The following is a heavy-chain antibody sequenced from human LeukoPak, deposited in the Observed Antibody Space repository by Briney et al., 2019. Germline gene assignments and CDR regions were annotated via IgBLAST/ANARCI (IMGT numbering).Heavy chain of an antibody. Sequence: GGSLRLSCAASGFTFSSYAMSWVRQAPGKGLEWVSCISGSGGYTYYADSVKGRFTISRDNSKNTLYLQMNSLRAEDTAVYYCAKGAFERFGEPSDFWGQGTLVTVSS. J-gene: IGHJ4*02. CDR2: ISGSGGYT. CDR3: AKGAFERFGEPSDF. V-gene: IGHV3-23*01. D-gene: IGHD3-10*01. CDR1: GFTFSSYA.